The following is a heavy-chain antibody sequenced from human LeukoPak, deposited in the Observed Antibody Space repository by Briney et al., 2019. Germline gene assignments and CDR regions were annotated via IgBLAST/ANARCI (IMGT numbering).Heavy chain of an antibody. CDR1: GFTFSNAW. Sequence: GGSLRLSCAASGFTFSNAWMNWVRQAPGKGLEWVSHIGRGIRYADSVKGRFTISRDNAKNSVYLQMNSLRAEDTAVYYCARDAPAGEKPEYFFDYWGQGTLVTVSS. J-gene: IGHJ4*02. CDR2: IGRGIR. V-gene: IGHV3-48*04. CDR3: ARDAPAGEKPEYFFDY.